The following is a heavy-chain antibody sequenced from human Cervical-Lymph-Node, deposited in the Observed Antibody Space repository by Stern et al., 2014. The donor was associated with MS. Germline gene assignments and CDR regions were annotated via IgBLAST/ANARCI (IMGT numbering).Heavy chain of an antibody. D-gene: IGHD2-21*02. CDR2: VDPNHGKT. J-gene: IGHJ6*02. CDR3: ATHRGRVTYYYGMDV. V-gene: IGHV1-24*01. Sequence: VQLVQSGAEVNKPGASVKVSWKVSGYTLSEISMHWVRQAPGKVLEWMGGVDPNHGKTRYAQKFQGRVTMAEDRSTDTAYMEQSSLRSEDTAVYYCATHRGRVTYYYGMDVWGQGTTVTVSS. CDR1: GYTLSEIS.